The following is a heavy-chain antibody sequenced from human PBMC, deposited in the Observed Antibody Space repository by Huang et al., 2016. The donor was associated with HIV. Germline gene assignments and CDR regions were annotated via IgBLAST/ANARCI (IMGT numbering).Heavy chain of an antibody. J-gene: IGHJ4*02. V-gene: IGHV4-39*01. Sequence: QLQLQESGPGQVKTSETLSLTCTVSGDFISSPTYYWGWIRQSPGKGLEWVGSVDQSGSTNYSPSLTRRVTLSVDTSRNQFSLRLNSVTAADTAVYYCASQHIGAAATWFWGRGTQVAVSS. D-gene: IGHD6-13*01. CDR3: ASQHIGAAATWF. CDR2: VDQSGST. CDR1: GDFISSPTYY.